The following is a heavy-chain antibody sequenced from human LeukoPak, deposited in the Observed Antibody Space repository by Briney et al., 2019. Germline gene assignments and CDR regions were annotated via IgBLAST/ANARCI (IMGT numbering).Heavy chain of an antibody. CDR1: GGSFSGYY. J-gene: IGHJ4*02. Sequence: PSETLSLTCAVYGGSFSGYYWSWIRQPPGKGLEWIGEINHSGSTNYNPSLKSRFTISVDTPKNQFSLKLSSVTAADTAVYYCARVYVDTAMYDYWGQGTLVTVSS. CDR2: INHSGST. CDR3: ARVYVDTAMYDY. V-gene: IGHV4-34*01. D-gene: IGHD5-18*01.